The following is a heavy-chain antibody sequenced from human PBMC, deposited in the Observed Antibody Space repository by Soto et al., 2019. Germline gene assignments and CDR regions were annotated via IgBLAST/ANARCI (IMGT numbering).Heavy chain of an antibody. J-gene: IGHJ6*03. CDR2: IYYSGST. V-gene: IGHV4-39*01. D-gene: IGHD3-3*01. Sequence: SETLSLTCTVSGGSISSSSYYWGWIRQPPGKGLEWIGSIYYSGSTYYNPSLKSRVTISVDTSKNQFSLKLSSVTAADTAVYYCAKMGLRLSWGYYYMDVWGKGTTVTVSS. CDR3: AKMGLRLSWGYYYMDV. CDR1: GGSISSSSYY.